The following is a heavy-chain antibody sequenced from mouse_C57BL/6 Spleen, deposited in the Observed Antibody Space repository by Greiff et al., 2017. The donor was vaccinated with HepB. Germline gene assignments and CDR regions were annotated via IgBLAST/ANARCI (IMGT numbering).Heavy chain of an antibody. CDR1: GYSITSGYD. V-gene: IGHV3-1*01. D-gene: IGHD2-3*01. J-gene: IGHJ3*01. Sequence: EVKLQESGPGMVKPSQSLSLTCTVTGYSITSGYDWHWIRHFPGNKLEWMGYISYSGRTNYNPSLKSRISITHDTSKNHFFLKLNSVTTEDTATYYCARDGYYEDWFAYWGQGTLVTVSA. CDR3: ARDGYYEDWFAY. CDR2: ISYSGRT.